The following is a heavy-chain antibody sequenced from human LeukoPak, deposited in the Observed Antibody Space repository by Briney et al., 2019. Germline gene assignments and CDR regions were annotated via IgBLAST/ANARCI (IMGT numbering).Heavy chain of an antibody. CDR3: ARAFYCGGDCYSPLLYYYGMDV. CDR1: GYTFTSYG. Sequence: APVKVSCKASGYTFTSYGISWVRQAPGQGLEWMGWISAYNGNTNYAQKLQGRVTMTTDTSTSTAYMELRSLRSDDTAVYYCARAFYCGGDCYSPLLYYYGMDVWGQGTTVTVSS. J-gene: IGHJ6*02. V-gene: IGHV1-18*01. CDR2: ISAYNGNT. D-gene: IGHD2-21*02.